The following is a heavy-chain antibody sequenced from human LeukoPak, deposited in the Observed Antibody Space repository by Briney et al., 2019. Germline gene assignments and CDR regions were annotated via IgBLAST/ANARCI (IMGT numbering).Heavy chain of an antibody. J-gene: IGHJ3*02. D-gene: IGHD6-6*01. CDR3: ARDGYSSSSDAFDI. Sequence: GGSLRLSCAASGFTFSSYAMHWVRQAPGKGLEWVAVISYDGSNKYYADSVKGRFTISRDNSKNTLYLQMNSLRAEDTAVCYCARDGYSSSSDAFDIWGQGTMVTVSS. CDR1: GFTFSSYA. V-gene: IGHV3-30-3*01. CDR2: ISYDGSNK.